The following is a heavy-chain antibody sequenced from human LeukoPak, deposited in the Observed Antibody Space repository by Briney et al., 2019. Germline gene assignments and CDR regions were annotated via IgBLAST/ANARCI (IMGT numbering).Heavy chain of an antibody. CDR3: ARVSAGRGVIRPFDY. D-gene: IGHD3-10*01. CDR2: INPNSGGT. Sequence: ASVKVSCKASGYTFTGYYMHWVRQAPGQGLEWMGWINPNSGGTNYAQKFQGRVTMTRDTSISTAYMELSRLRSDDTAVYYCARVSAGRGVIRPFDYWGQGTLVTVSS. V-gene: IGHV1-2*02. J-gene: IGHJ4*02. CDR1: GYTFTGYY.